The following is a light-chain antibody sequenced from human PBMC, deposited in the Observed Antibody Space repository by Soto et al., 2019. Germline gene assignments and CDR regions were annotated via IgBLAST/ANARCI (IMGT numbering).Light chain of an antibody. CDR3: QQYGSSPLT. J-gene: IGKJ4*01. CDR1: QSVSSSY. Sequence: EIVLTQSPGTLSLSPGERATLSCRASQSVSSSYLAWYQQKPGQAPRLLIYGASSRATGIPDRFSGSGSGTDFTLTISRLEPEDFAFYYCQQYGSSPLTFGGGTKVDSK. CDR2: GAS. V-gene: IGKV3-20*01.